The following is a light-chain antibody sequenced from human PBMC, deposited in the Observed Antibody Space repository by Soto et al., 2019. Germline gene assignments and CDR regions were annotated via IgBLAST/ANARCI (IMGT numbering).Light chain of an antibody. CDR3: QQSFM. CDR1: QSISSY. CDR2: AAS. J-gene: IGKJ1*01. Sequence: DIQMTQSPSSLSASVGDRVTITCRASQSISSYLNWYQQKPGKAPKLLIYAASSLQSGVPSRFSGSGSGTDFTLTISSLQPEDFATYYCQQSFMFGQGTKVKIK. V-gene: IGKV1-39*01.